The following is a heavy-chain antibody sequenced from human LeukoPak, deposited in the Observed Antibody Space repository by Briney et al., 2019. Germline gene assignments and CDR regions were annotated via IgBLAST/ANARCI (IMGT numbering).Heavy chain of an antibody. J-gene: IGHJ4*02. V-gene: IGHV3-7*01. CDR2: IKQDGSEK. CDR3: ARAGSFWHYVY. D-gene: IGHD1-7*01. Sequence: TGGSLRLSCAASGFTFSGFWMSWVRQPPGKGLEWVANIKQDGSEKYYVDSVKGRFTISRDNAKNSLSLQMNGLRVEDTAVYYCARAGSFWHYVYWGQGTLVTVSS. CDR1: GFTFSGFW.